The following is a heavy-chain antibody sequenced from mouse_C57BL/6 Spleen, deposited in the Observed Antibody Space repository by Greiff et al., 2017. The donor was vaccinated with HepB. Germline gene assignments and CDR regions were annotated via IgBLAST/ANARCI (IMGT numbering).Heavy chain of an antibody. J-gene: IGHJ4*01. Sequence: QVQLKQPGAELVMPGASVKLSCKASGYTFTSYWMHWVKQRPGQGLEWIGEIDPSDSYTNYNQKFKGKSTLTVDKSSSTAYMQLSSLTSEDSAVYYCARSGDSNSGDYWGQGTSVTVSS. CDR1: GYTFTSYW. D-gene: IGHD2-5*01. V-gene: IGHV1-69*01. CDR2: IDPSDSYT. CDR3: ARSGDSNSGDY.